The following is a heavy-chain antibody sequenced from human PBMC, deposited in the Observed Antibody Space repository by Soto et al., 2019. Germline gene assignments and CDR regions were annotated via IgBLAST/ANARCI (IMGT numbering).Heavy chain of an antibody. Sequence: GGSLRLSCAASGFTFSSYAMSWVRQAPGKGLEWVSAISGSGGSTYYADSVKGRFTISRDNSKNTLYLQMNSLRAEDTAVYYCAGMGYCSSTSCYGFYYYGMDVWGQGTTVTVSS. J-gene: IGHJ6*02. CDR1: GFTFSSYA. CDR2: ISGSGGST. D-gene: IGHD2-2*01. V-gene: IGHV3-23*01. CDR3: AGMGYCSSTSCYGFYYYGMDV.